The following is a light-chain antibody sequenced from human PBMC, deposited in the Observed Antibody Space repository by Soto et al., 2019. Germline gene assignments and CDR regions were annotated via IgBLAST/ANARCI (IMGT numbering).Light chain of an antibody. CDR1: SSDVGDYNY. J-gene: IGLJ3*02. CDR3: SSYTSSNTWV. V-gene: IGLV2-14*01. Sequence: QSALTQPASVFGSPGQSITISCTGTSSDVGDYNYVSWYQQHPGKAPKLMIYEVSNRPSGVSNRFSGSKSGNTASLTISGLQAEDEADYYCSSYTSSNTWVFGGGTKLTVL. CDR2: EVS.